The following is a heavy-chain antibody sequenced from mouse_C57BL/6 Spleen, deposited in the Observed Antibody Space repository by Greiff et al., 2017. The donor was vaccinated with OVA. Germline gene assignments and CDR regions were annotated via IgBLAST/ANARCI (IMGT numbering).Heavy chain of an antibody. CDR1: GYAFSSSW. D-gene: IGHD1-1*01. Sequence: LQESGPELVKPGASVKISCKASGYAFSSSWMNWVKQRPGKGLEWIGRIYPGDGDTNYNGKFKGKATLTADKSSSTAYMQLSSLTSEDSAVYFCARRFHYYGSSYDYFDYWGQGTTLTVSS. V-gene: IGHV1-82*01. CDR2: IYPGDGDT. CDR3: ARRFHYYGSSYDYFDY. J-gene: IGHJ2*01.